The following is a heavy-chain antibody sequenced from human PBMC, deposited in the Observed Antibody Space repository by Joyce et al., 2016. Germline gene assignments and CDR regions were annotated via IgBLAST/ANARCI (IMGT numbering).Heavy chain of an antibody. V-gene: IGHV1-69*12. D-gene: IGHD3/OR15-3a*01. CDR2: IIPVFSIE. Sequence: QVQLVQSGAEVKKPGSSVKVSCKASGGTFSNYAISWGRQAPGQGLEWMGGIIPVFSIERYTQKFQGRVTITVDESADTAYMELSRLRSEDTAVYYCAREESNFGLYGMDVWGQGTTVTVSS. CDR1: GGTFSNYA. CDR3: AREESNFGLYGMDV. J-gene: IGHJ6*02.